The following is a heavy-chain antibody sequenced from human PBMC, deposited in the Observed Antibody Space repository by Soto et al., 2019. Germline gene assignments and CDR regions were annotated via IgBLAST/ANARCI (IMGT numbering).Heavy chain of an antibody. CDR1: GGSVSSGSYY. Sequence: SETLSLTCTVSGGSVSSGSYYWSWIRQPPGKGLEWIGYIYYSGSTNYNPSLKSRVTISVDTSKNQFSLKLSSVTAADTAVYYCARDRGYCSGGSCYEWFDPWGQGTLVT. J-gene: IGHJ5*02. D-gene: IGHD2-15*01. CDR3: ARDRGYCSGGSCYEWFDP. CDR2: IYYSGST. V-gene: IGHV4-61*01.